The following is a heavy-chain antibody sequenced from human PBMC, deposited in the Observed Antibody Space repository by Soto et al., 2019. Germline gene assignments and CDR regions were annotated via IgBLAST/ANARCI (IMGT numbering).Heavy chain of an antibody. D-gene: IGHD3-10*01. CDR1: EGTFNSYT. Sequence: QVQLVQSGAEVKKPGSSVKVSCTASEGTFNSYTISWVRQAPGQGLEWMGRVIPILGMANFAQKFQARVMITADKSTSTAYMVLSSLRSDDTAVYYCATNYGSGSTHFDYWGQGTLVTVSS. CDR3: ATNYGSGSTHFDY. V-gene: IGHV1-69*02. CDR2: VIPILGMA. J-gene: IGHJ4*02.